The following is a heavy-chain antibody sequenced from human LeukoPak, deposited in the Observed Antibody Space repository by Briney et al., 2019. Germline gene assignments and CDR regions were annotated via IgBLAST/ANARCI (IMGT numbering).Heavy chain of an antibody. CDR3: ARGFASSSSAY. V-gene: IGHV4-31*03. J-gene: IGHJ4*02. Sequence: PSQTLSLTCTVSGGSISSGGYYWSRIRQHPGKGLEWIGYIYYSGSTYYNPSLKSRVTISVDTSKNQFSLKLSSVTAADTAVYYCARGFASSSSAYWGQGTLVTVSS. CDR2: IYYSGST. CDR1: GGSISSGGYY. D-gene: IGHD6-13*01.